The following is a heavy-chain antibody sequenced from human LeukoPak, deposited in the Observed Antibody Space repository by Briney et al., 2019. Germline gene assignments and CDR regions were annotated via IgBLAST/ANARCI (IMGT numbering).Heavy chain of an antibody. CDR3: ARSNSGSYPFFDY. D-gene: IGHD1-26*01. CDR2: IYPGDSDT. J-gene: IGHJ4*02. Sequence: GESLKISCKGSGYSFTNYWIDWVRQMPGKGLEWMGIIYPGDSDTRYSPSFQGQVTISADKSISTAYLQWSSLKASDTAMYYCARSNSGSYPFFDYWGQGTLVTVSS. V-gene: IGHV5-51*01. CDR1: GYSFTNYW.